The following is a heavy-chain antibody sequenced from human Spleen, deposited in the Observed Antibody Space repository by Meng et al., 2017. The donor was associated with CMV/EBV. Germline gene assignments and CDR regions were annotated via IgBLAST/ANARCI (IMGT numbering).Heavy chain of an antibody. CDR3: TRVTRGAFDV. CDR1: GFTFSNYW. CDR2: IDSEGSRT. J-gene: IGHJ3*01. Sequence: GESLKISCAASGFTFSNYWMHWVRQAPGKGLVWVSRIDSEGSRTSYAYSVKGRFTICRENAKNTLYLQMNSLRVEETGVFYCTRVTRGAFDVWGQGTVVTVSS. D-gene: IGHD7-27*01. V-gene: IGHV3-74*01.